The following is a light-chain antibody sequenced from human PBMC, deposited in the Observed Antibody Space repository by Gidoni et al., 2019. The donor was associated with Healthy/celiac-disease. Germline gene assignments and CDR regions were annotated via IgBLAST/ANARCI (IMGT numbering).Light chain of an antibody. CDR2: WAS. CDR3: QQYYSTPPH. Sequence: IMSPPPAPLAVSLGERATINCKSSQSVLYSSNNKNYLAWYQQKPGQPPKLLIYWASTRESGVPDRFSGSGSGTDFTLTISSLQAEDVAVYYCQQYYSTPPHFGQGTKLEIK. CDR1: QSVLYSSNNKNY. V-gene: IGKV4-1*01. J-gene: IGKJ2*01.